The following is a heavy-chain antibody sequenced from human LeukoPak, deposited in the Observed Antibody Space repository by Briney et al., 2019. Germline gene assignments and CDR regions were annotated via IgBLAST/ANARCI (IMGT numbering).Heavy chain of an antibody. CDR1: GFTFSSSW. V-gene: IGHV3-7*01. CDR2: IKQDGSEK. Sequence: GGSLRLSCAASGFTFSSSWMSWVRQAPGKGLEWAANIKQDGSEKYYADSVKGRFTISRDNAKNSLYLQMNSLRAEDTAVYYCVREPGLGYAFDYWGQGTLVTVSS. CDR3: VREPGLGYAFDY. D-gene: IGHD2-8*01. J-gene: IGHJ4*02.